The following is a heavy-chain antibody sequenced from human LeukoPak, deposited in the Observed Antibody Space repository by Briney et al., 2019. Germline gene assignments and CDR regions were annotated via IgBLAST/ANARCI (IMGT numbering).Heavy chain of an antibody. CDR2: ISWNSGSI. CDR1: GFTFDDYA. CDR3: AKEDNYGMDV. D-gene: IGHD5-24*01. Sequence: GGSLRLSCAASGFTFDDYAKHWVRQAPGKGLEWGSGISWNSGSIGYAHSVKGRFTISRDNAKNSLYLQMNSLRAEDTALYYCAKEDNYGMDVWGQGTTVTVSS. J-gene: IGHJ6*02. V-gene: IGHV3-9*01.